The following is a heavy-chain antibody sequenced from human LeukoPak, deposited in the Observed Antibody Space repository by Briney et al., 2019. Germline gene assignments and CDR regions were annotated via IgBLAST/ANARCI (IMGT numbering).Heavy chain of an antibody. CDR1: GYTFTSNY. J-gene: IGHJ5*02. CDR3: ARLAVAGNWFDP. V-gene: IGHV1-46*01. Sequence: ASVMVSCKAFGYTFTSNYMHWVRQAPGQGPEWMGVISPSGGSTTYAQKFQGRVTLTRDMSTSTDYLELSSLRSEDTAVYYCARLAVAGNWFDPWGQGTLVTVSS. CDR2: ISPSGGST. D-gene: IGHD6-19*01.